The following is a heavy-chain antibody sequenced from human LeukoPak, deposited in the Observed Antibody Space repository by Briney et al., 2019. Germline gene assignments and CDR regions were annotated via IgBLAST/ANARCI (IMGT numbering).Heavy chain of an antibody. V-gene: IGHV1-2*02. Sequence: ASVKVSCKASGYTFTSYGISWVRQAPGQGLEWMGWINPNSGGTSYAQKFQGRVTMTRDTSISTAYMELNRLRSDDTAVYYCARRSSFDYWGQGTLVTVSS. CDR2: INPNSGGT. J-gene: IGHJ4*02. CDR3: ARRSSFDY. CDR1: GYTFTSYG.